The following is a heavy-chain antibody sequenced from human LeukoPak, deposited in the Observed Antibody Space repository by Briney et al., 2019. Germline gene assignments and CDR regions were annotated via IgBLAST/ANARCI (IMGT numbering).Heavy chain of an antibody. CDR1: GGSIRSYH. J-gene: IGHJ4*02. V-gene: IGHV4-59*01. D-gene: IGHD1-1*01. CDR3: ARVNWNDVGGTYYFDY. CDR2: ISNSGSP. Sequence: SETLSLTCSVSGGSIRSYHWSWIRQPPGKGLEWIGYISNSGSPDYNPSLKSRVTISIDTSKNQFSLKLSSVTAADTAVYYCARVNWNDVGGTYYFDYWGQGTLVTVSS.